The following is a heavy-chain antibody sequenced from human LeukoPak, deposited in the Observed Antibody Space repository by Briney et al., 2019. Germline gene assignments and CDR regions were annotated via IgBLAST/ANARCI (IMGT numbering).Heavy chain of an antibody. J-gene: IGHJ4*02. CDR1: GYTFTSYG. CDR2: ISAYNGNT. Sequence: ASVKVSFKASGYTFTSYGNSWVRQAPGQGLEWMGWISAYNGNTNYAQKLQGRVTMTTDTSTSTAYMELRSLRSDDTAVYYCAREGGRGWYQYYFDYWGQGTLVTVSS. V-gene: IGHV1-18*01. CDR3: AREGGRGWYQYYFDY. D-gene: IGHD6-19*01.